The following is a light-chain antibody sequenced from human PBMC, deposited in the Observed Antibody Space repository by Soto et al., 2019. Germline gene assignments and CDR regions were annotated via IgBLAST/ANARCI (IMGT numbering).Light chain of an antibody. CDR3: MQGTHWPLT. V-gene: IGKV2-30*01. CDR2: KIS. CDR1: HSLVYADGNTY. J-gene: IGKJ5*01. Sequence: THSLVYADGNTYLQWFQQRPGQSPRRLIYKISNRDSGVPDRFSGSGSGTDFTLQISRVEAEDVGVYYCMQGTHWPLTFGQGTRLEIK.